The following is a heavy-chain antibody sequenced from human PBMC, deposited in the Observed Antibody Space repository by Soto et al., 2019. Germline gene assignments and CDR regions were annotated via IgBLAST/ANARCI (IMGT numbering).Heavy chain of an antibody. J-gene: IGHJ1*01. CDR2: LWSAGLT. Sequence: VGSLRLSCAASGFTVSSKYMTWVRQAPGKGLEWVSILWSAGLTYYADSVKGRFTISRDNSKNTLYLQMKSLKAEDSAVYYCARELPPDLWGQGTLVTVSS. CDR1: GFTVSSKY. CDR3: ARELPPDL. D-gene: IGHD2-15*01. V-gene: IGHV3-53*01.